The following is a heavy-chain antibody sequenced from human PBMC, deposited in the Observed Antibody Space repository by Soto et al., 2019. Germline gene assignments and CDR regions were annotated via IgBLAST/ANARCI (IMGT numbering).Heavy chain of an antibody. CDR2: ISGSGGST. J-gene: IGHJ4*02. Sequence: GGYLRLSCAASGFTFSSYAMSWVRQAPGKGLEWVSAISGSGGSTYYADSVKGRFTISRDNSKNTLYLQMNSLRAEDTAVYYCAKESRVYYYDSSGYYSNEDYWGQGTLVTVSS. CDR3: AKESRVYYYDSSGYYSNEDY. V-gene: IGHV3-23*01. D-gene: IGHD3-22*01. CDR1: GFTFSSYA.